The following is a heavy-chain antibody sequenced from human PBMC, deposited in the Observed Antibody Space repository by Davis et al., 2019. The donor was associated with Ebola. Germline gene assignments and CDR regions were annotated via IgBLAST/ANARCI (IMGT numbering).Heavy chain of an antibody. J-gene: IGHJ6*02. CDR3: ARGDYYYYYGMDV. Sequence: PGGSLRLSCTVSGGSISSGSYYWSWIRQPPGKGLEWIGEINHSGSTNYNPSLKSRVTISVDTSKNQFSLKLSSVTAADTAVYYCARGDYYYYYGMDVWGQGTTVTVSS. V-gene: IGHV4-39*07. CDR1: GGSISSGSYY. CDR2: INHSGST.